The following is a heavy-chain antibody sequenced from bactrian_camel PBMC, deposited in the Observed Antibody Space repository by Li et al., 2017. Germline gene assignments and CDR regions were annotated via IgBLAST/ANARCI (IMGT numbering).Heavy chain of an antibody. J-gene: IGHJ6*01. CDR2: ICPRGDRT. Sequence: AQLVESGGGSVQAGGSLRLSCAASGYTYSSNCMAWFRQAPGKEREGVASICPRGDRTVYADSAKGRFTVSRDNAKNMVYLHMTSLKPEDTGVYYCVRDYKSGDYRDDFGYWGQGTQVTVS. V-gene: IGHV3S40*01. D-gene: IGHD4*01. CDR3: VRDYKSGDYRDDFGY. CDR1: GYTYSSNC.